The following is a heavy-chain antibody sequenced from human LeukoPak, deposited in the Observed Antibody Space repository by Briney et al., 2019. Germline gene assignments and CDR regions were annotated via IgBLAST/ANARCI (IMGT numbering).Heavy chain of an antibody. CDR3: ARYSSSSGSDY. CDR2: IYPGDSDT. V-gene: IGHV5-51*01. J-gene: IGHJ4*02. D-gene: IGHD6-6*01. Sequence: GESLKISCKGSEYSFTSFTSYWIGRVRQMPGKGLEWMGIIYPGDSDTRYSPSFQGQVTISADKSISTAYLQWSSLNASDTAMYYCARYSSSSGSDYWGQGTLVTVSS. CDR1: EYSFTSFTSYW.